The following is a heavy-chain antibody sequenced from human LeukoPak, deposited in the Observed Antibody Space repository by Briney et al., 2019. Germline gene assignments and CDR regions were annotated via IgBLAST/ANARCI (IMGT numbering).Heavy chain of an antibody. Sequence: PSETLSLTCTVSGGSVSSGSYYWSWIRQPPGKGLEWIGYIYYSGSTNYNPSLKSRVTISVDTSKNQFSLKLSSVTAADTAVYYCARGDNLYDFWSGYSFYFDYWGQGTLVTVSS. V-gene: IGHV4-61*01. CDR3: ARGDNLYDFWSGYSFYFDY. CDR1: GGSVSSGSYY. J-gene: IGHJ4*02. CDR2: IYYSGST. D-gene: IGHD3-3*01.